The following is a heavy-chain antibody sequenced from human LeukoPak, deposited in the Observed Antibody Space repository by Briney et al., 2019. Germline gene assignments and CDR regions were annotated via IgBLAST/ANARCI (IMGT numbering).Heavy chain of an antibody. CDR2: INTNTGNP. CDR1: GYTFTSYA. J-gene: IGHJ3*02. D-gene: IGHD5-12*01. Sequence: GASVKVSCKASGYTFTSYAMNWVRQAPGQGLEWMGWINTNTGNPTYAQGFTGRFVFSLDTSVSTAYLQISSLKAEDTAVYYCARDQPPESRSGYDFDAFDIWGQGTMVTVSS. CDR3: ARDQPPESRSGYDFDAFDI. V-gene: IGHV7-4-1*02.